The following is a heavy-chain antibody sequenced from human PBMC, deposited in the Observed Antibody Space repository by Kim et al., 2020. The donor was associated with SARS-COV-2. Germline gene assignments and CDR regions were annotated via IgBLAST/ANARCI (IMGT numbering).Heavy chain of an antibody. D-gene: IGHD3-10*01. Sequence: SETLSLTCAVYGGSFSGYYWSWIRQPPGKGLEWIGEINHSGSTNYNPSLKSRVTISVDTSKNQFSLKLSSVTAADTAVYYCARGGPYYYGSGSYYKTSDYWGQGTLVTASS. V-gene: IGHV4-34*01. CDR2: INHSGST. CDR1: GGSFSGYY. J-gene: IGHJ4*02. CDR3: ARGGPYYYGSGSYYKTSDY.